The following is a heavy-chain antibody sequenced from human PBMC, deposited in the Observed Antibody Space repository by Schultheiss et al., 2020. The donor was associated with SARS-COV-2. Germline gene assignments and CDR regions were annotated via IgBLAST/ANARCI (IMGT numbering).Heavy chain of an antibody. CDR2: IYYSGST. J-gene: IGHJ4*02. CDR3: ARDSVGARVAAAFDY. D-gene: IGHD6-13*01. CDR1: GGSISSSSYY. Sequence: SETLSLTCTVSGGSISSSSYYWGWIRQPPGKGLEWIGSIYYSGSTYYNPSLKSRVTISVDTSKNQFSLKLSSVTAADTAVYYCARDSVGARVAAAFDYWGQGTLVTVSS. V-gene: IGHV4-39*02.